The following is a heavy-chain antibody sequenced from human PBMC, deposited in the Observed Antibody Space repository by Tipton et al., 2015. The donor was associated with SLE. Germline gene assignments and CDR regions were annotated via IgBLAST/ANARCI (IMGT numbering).Heavy chain of an antibody. CDR3: ARGQEAGYGDYYAFDI. Sequence: SLRLSCAASGFRFSAYGMHWVRQAPGKGLEWVAFIWYDGSNQYYSDSVKGRFTISRDNAKNSLYLQMNSLRAEDTALYYCARGQEAGYGDYYAFDIWGQGTMVTVSS. J-gene: IGHJ3*02. V-gene: IGHV3-33*01. CDR2: IWYDGSNQ. D-gene: IGHD4-17*01. CDR1: GFRFSAYG.